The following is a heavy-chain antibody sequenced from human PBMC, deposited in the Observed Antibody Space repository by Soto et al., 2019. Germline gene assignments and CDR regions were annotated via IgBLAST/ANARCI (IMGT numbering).Heavy chain of an antibody. V-gene: IGHV1-69*02. CDR2: IIPILGIA. D-gene: IGHD2-15*01. CDR3: ARPNRSGRRDRYYYYYMDV. Sequence: ASVKVSCKASGGTFSSYTISWVRQAPGQGLEWMGRIIPILGIANYAQKFQGRVTITADKSTSTAYMELSSLRSEDTAVYYCARPNRSGRRDRYYYYYMDVWGKGTTVTVSS. J-gene: IGHJ6*03. CDR1: GGTFSSYT.